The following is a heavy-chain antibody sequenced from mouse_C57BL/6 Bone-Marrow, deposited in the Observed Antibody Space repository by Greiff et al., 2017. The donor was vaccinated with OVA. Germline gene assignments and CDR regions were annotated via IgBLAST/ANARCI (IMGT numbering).Heavy chain of an antibody. Sequence: VQLQQSGAELVRPGASVKLSCTASGFTFTDDYMHWVKQRPEQGLEWIGWIDPDNGDTEYASKFQGKATITADTSSNTAYLQLSSLTSEDTAVYYCTPYYYGSSGTFAYWGQGTLVTVSA. V-gene: IGHV14-4*01. D-gene: IGHD1-1*01. CDR3: TPYYYGSSGTFAY. CDR1: GFTFTDDY. CDR2: IDPDNGDT. J-gene: IGHJ3*01.